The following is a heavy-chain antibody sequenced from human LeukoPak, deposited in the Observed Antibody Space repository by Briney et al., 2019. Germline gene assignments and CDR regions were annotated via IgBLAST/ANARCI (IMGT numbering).Heavy chain of an antibody. V-gene: IGHV3-30*02. Sequence: GGSLRLSCAASGFTFSSYGMYWVRQAPGKGLEWVAFIRYDGSNKYYADSVKGRFTISRDNAKNSLYLQMNSLRAEDTAVYYCARSVDIVATIGGWFDPWGQGTLVTVSS. CDR1: GFTFSSYG. D-gene: IGHD5-12*01. J-gene: IGHJ5*02. CDR2: IRYDGSNK. CDR3: ARSVDIVATIGGWFDP.